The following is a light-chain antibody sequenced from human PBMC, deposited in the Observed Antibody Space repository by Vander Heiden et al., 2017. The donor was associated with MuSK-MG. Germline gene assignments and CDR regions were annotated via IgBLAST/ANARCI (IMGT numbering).Light chain of an antibody. CDR2: QDS. CDR3: QAWDSSTVV. Sequence: SYEPTQPPSVSVSPAQTASITCSGDKMGDKYACWYQQKPGQSPVLVIYQDSKRPSGIPERFSGSNSGNTATLTISGTQAMDEADYYCQAWDSSTVVFGGGTKLTVL. CDR1: KMGDKY. V-gene: IGLV3-1*01. J-gene: IGLJ2*01.